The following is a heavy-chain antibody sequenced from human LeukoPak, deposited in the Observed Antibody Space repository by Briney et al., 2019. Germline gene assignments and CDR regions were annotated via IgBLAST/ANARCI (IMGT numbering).Heavy chain of an antibody. V-gene: IGHV4-39*07. CDR1: GGSISSSSYY. J-gene: IGHJ4*02. Sequence: SETLSLTCTVSGGSISSSSYYWGWIRQPPGKGLEWIGSIYYSGSTYYNPSLKSRVTISADTSKNQFSLKLSSVTAADTAVYYCARDPKLKPFDYWGQGTLVTVSS. CDR2: IYYSGST. CDR3: ARDPKLKPFDY.